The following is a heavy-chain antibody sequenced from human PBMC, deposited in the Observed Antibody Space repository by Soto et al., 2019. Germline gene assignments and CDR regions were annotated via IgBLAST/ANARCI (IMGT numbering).Heavy chain of an antibody. V-gene: IGHV4-61*08. D-gene: IGHD6-13*01. CDR2: IYYSGST. J-gene: IGHJ2*01. Sequence: QVQLQESGPGLVKPSETLSLTCTVSVSGGSVSTGVHYWSWIRQPPGKGLEWSGYIYYSGSTNYSPSLKSRVTIPVDTSKNQFSLKLTSVAAADTAVYYCARGYYASWYWFDRWGRGTLVTVSS. CDR3: ARGYYASWYWFDR. CDR1: GGSVSTGVHY.